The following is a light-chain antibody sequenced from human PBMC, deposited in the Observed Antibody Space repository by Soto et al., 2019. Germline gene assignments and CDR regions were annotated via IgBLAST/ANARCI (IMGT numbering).Light chain of an antibody. V-gene: IGLV6-57*04. CDR1: SGTIASNY. CDR2: END. Sequence: NFMLSQPHSVSESQGKTLKISCTRSSGTIASNYVQWYQQRPGSAPTTVIYENDQRPSGVPGRFSGSIDSSSNSASLRISGLNTEDEAGYYCQSYDSSNHMIFGGGTKVTVL. J-gene: IGLJ2*01. CDR3: QSYDSSNHMI.